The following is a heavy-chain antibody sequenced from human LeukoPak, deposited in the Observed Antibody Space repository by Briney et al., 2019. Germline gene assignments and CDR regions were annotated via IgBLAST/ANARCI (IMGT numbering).Heavy chain of an antibody. CDR2: ISAYNGNT. CDR1: GYTFTSYG. J-gene: IGHJ4*02. CDR3: ARLGYYYERSGYVYYFDY. V-gene: IGHV1-18*01. Sequence: GASVKVSCEASGYTFTSYGISWVRQAPGQGVEWMGWISAYNGNTNYAQKLQGRVTMTTDTSTSTVYMELRSLRSDDTAVYYCARLGYYYERSGYVYYFDYWGQGTLVTVSS. D-gene: IGHD3-22*01.